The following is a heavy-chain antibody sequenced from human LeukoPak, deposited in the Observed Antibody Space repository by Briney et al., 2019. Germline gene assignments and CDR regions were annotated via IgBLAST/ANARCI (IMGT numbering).Heavy chain of an antibody. D-gene: IGHD6-13*01. V-gene: IGHV1-8*01. J-gene: IGHJ6*02. CDR1: GYTFTSSD. CDR3: ARWIAAAGTYYYYYGMDV. Sequence: ASVKVSCKASGYTFTSSDINWVRQATGQGLEWRGWMNPNGGNTGYAQKFQCRVTMTRNTSISTAYMELSSLRSEDTAVYYCARWIAAAGTYYYYYGMDVWGQGPMVTVSS. CDR2: MNPNGGNT.